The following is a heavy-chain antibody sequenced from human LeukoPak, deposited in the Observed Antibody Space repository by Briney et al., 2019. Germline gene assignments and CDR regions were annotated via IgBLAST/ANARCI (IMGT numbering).Heavy chain of an antibody. CDR2: ISWDSRTI. CDR3: AKASTSYGYKDDAFDI. D-gene: IGHD3-16*01. J-gene: IGHJ3*02. V-gene: IGHV3-9*01. CDR1: GFTFGDYA. Sequence: GGSLRLSCAASGFTFGDYAMNWGRQAPGKGQEWVSGISWDSRTINYADSVRGRFTISRDNAKSSLYLQMNSLRPEDTALYYCAKASTSYGYKDDAFDIWGQGTMVTVSS.